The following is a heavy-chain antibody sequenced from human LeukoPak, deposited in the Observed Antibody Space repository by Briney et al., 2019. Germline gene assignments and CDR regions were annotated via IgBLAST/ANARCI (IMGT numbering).Heavy chain of an antibody. CDR1: GFTFSDYY. D-gene: IGHD2-15*01. J-gene: IGHJ4*02. Sequence: GGSLRLSCAASGFTFSDYYMSWIRQAPGKGLEWVSYISSSSSYTSYADSVKGRFTISRDNAKNSLYLQMNSLRAEDTAVYYCARAPRYCSGGSCYSIDYWGQGTLVTVSS. V-gene: IGHV3-11*06. CDR3: ARAPRYCSGGSCYSIDY. CDR2: ISSSSSYT.